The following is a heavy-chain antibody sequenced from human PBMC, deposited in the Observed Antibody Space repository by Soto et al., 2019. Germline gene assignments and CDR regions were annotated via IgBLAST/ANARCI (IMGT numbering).Heavy chain of an antibody. CDR1: GFTFSSYG. CDR2: ISYDGSNK. V-gene: IGHV3-30*18. D-gene: IGHD3-22*01. Sequence: QVQLVESGGGVVQPGRSLRLSCAASGFTFSSYGMHWVRQAPGKGLEGVAVISYDGSNKYYADSVKGRFTISRDNSKNTLYLQMNSLRAEDTAVYYCAKDFSGYIGFDYWGQGTLVTVSS. J-gene: IGHJ4*02. CDR3: AKDFSGYIGFDY.